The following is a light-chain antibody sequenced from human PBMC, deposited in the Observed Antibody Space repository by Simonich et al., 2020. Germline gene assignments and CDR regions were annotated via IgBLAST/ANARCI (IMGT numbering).Light chain of an antibody. J-gene: IGLJ3*02. Sequence: QTVVTQEPSFSVSPGGTVTLPCGLCSGPVSTSYYPSWDQQTPGQAPRTLTYSTNTRSSGVPDRFSGSILGNKAALTITGAQADDESDYYCVLYMGSGIWVFGGGTKLTVL. CDR1: SGPVSTSYY. CDR3: VLYMGSGIWV. V-gene: IGLV8-61*01. CDR2: STN.